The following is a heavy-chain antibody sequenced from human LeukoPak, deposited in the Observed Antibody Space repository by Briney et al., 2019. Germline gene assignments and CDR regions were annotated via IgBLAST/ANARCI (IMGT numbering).Heavy chain of an antibody. CDR1: GGTFSSNA. J-gene: IGHJ4*02. D-gene: IGHD3-22*01. V-gene: IGHV1-69*05. CDR2: IIPIFGTA. CDR3: ARTLWGPITMIVH. Sequence: SVKVSCKASGGTFSSNAISWVRQAPGQGLEWMGRIIPIFGTASYAQKFQGRVTITTDESTSTAYMELSSLRSEDTAVYYCARTLWGPITMIVHWGQGTLVTVSS.